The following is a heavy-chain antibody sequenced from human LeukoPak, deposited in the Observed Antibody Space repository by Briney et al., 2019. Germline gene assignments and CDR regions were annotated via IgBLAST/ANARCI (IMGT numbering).Heavy chain of an antibody. J-gene: IGHJ3*01. CDR1: GYSISSGYY. Sequence: SETLSLTCTVSGYSISSGYYWGWIRQPPGKGLEWIGNIYPTGSTYYNPSLKSRVTISVDTSKNQFSLKVSSVSAADTAVYYCARVSVRAFGEVIKNRSAFDLWGQGTMVTVSS. V-gene: IGHV4-38-2*02. D-gene: IGHD3-16*02. CDR3: ARVSVRAFGEVIKNRSAFDL. CDR2: IYPTGST.